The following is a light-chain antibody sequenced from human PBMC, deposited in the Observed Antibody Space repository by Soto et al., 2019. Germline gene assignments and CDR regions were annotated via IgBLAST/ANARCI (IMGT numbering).Light chain of an antibody. Sequence: QSALTQPASVSGSPGQSITISCTGTSSDVGSYNLVSWYQQHPGKAPKLLIYEGSKRPSGVSNRLSGFKSGRTASLTVSGLQAEDEADYYCSSYAGDTTSDVVFGGGTKLTVL. V-gene: IGLV2-23*01. CDR1: SSDVGSYNL. J-gene: IGLJ2*01. CDR3: SSYAGDTTSDVV. CDR2: EGS.